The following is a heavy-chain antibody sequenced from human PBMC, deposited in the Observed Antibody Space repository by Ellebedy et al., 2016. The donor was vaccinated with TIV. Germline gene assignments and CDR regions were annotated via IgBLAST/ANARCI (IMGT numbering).Heavy chain of an antibody. Sequence: GESLKISCAASGFTFSNYGMHWVRQAPGKGLEWVAVVSYAGNNKYYADSVKGRFTISRDNAKNTIYLEMDSLRADDTAVYFCARDAKEKARISWEQDFWGQGTRVTVSS. J-gene: IGHJ4*02. CDR2: VSYAGNNK. CDR1: GFTFSNYG. CDR3: ARDAKEKARISWEQDF. V-gene: IGHV3-30*03. D-gene: IGHD5-24*01.